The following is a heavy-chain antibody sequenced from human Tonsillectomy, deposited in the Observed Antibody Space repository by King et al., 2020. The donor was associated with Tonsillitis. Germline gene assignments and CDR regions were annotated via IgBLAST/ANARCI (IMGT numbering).Heavy chain of an antibody. Sequence: VQLVESGGGVVQPGRSLRLSCAASGFTFSSYGMHWVRQAPGKGLEWVAVISYDGSNKYYADSVKGRFTISRDNSKNTLYLQMNSLRDEETAVYYCARAGPVDTAMAYWGQGTLVTVSS. CDR1: GFTFSSYG. J-gene: IGHJ4*02. V-gene: IGHV3-33*05. D-gene: IGHD5-18*01. CDR3: ARAGPVDTAMAY. CDR2: ISYDGSNK.